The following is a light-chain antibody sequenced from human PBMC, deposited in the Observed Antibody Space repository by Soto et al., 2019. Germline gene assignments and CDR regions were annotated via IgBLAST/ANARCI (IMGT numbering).Light chain of an antibody. Sequence: DIQMTQSPSTLSASVGDRVTITCRASQSISSWLAWYQQKPGKAPKLLIYKASSLESGVPSRFSDSGSGTEFTLTISSLQTDDFATYYCQQYNSSPWTFGQGTKVEIK. J-gene: IGKJ1*01. CDR1: QSISSW. V-gene: IGKV1-5*03. CDR3: QQYNSSPWT. CDR2: KAS.